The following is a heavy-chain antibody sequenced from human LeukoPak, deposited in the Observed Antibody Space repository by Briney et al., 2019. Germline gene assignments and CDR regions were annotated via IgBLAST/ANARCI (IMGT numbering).Heavy chain of an antibody. CDR1: GYSFISYW. J-gene: IGHJ5*02. V-gene: IGHV5-51*01. Sequence: GESLKISCKGSGYSFISYWIGWVRQMPGKGLEWMGIIYPGDFDTRYSPSFQGQVTISADKSISTAYLQWSSLKASDTAMYYCARSLLWFGELWDNWFDPWGQGTLVTVSS. D-gene: IGHD3-10*01. CDR2: IYPGDFDT. CDR3: ARSLLWFGELWDNWFDP.